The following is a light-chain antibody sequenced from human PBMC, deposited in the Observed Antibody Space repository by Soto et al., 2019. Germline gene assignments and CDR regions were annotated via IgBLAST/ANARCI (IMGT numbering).Light chain of an antibody. CDR1: QSISHY. CDR3: QQYNGSPFT. V-gene: IGKV3-20*01. CDR2: GAA. J-gene: IGKJ3*01. Sequence: EIVLTQSPGTLSLSPGERATLSCRANQSISHYLAWYQQKPGQSPRLLIYGAASRAIGIPDRFNGSGSETTFTLTISILQPEDFALYYCQQYNGSPFTFGPGTKVDIK.